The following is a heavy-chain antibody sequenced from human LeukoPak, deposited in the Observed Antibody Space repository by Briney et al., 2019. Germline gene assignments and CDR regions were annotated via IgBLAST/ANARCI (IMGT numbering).Heavy chain of an antibody. CDR3: ARGRNVDTAMEY. Sequence: TGGSLRLSCAASGFTFSSHSMHWVRQAPGKGLVWVARISYDGSNEFYADSVKGRFTISRDNSKNTLYLQMNSLRAEDTAVYYCARGRNVDTAMEYWGQGTLVTVSS. J-gene: IGHJ4*02. CDR2: ISYDGSNE. V-gene: IGHV3-30-3*01. D-gene: IGHD5-18*01. CDR1: GFTFSSHS.